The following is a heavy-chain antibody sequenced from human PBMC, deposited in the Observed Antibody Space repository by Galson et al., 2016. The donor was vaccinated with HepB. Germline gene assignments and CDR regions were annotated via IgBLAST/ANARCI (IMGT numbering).Heavy chain of an antibody. CDR1: GGSIVSSSYY. CDR3: ARQSVGAFDD. V-gene: IGHV4-39*01. CDR2: MFYSGST. D-gene: IGHD1-26*01. J-gene: IGHJ5*02. Sequence: TLSLTCTVSGGSIVSSSYYWGWIRQPPGKGLDRIGNMFYSGSTYYNPSLKSRFTISVDTSRNQFSLQLTSVTAADTAVYYCARQSVGAFDDWGQGTLVTVSS.